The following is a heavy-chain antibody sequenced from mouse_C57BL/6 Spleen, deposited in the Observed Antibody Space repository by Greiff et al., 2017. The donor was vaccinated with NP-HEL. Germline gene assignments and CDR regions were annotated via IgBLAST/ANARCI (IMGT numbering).Heavy chain of an antibody. V-gene: IGHV7-3*01. CDR1: GFTFTDYY. CDR3: ARQLGAWFAY. CDR2: IRNKANGYTT. D-gene: IGHD4-1*02. Sequence: DVMLVASGGGLVQPGGSLSLSCAASGFTFTDYYMSWVRQPPGKALEWLGFIRNKANGYTTEYSASVKGRFTISRDNSQSILYLQMNALRAEDSATYYCARQLGAWFAYWGQGTLVTVSA. J-gene: IGHJ3*01.